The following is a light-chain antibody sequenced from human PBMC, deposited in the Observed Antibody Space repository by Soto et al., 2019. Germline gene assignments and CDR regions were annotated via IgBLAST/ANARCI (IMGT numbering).Light chain of an antibody. CDR3: QQVNSYPQT. Sequence: EVVMTQSPAILSVSPGERATLSCRASQSVSSSYLGWYQLKPGQAPRLLIYGASTRATGIPARFSGSGSGTDFTLTISSLQPEDFATYYCQQVNSYPQTFGQGTRLEIK. V-gene: IGKV3D-7*01. CDR1: QSVSSSY. J-gene: IGKJ5*01. CDR2: GAS.